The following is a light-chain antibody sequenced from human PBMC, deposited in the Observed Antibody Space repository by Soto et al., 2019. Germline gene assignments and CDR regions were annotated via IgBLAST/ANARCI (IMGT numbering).Light chain of an antibody. J-gene: IGKJ1*01. CDR3: QQFNNWPRT. CDR2: AAS. V-gene: IGKV1-9*01. CDR1: QGISSY. Sequence: EIQLTQSPSLLSASVGDRVTITCRASQGISSYLAWYQQKPGKAPKLLMYAASTLQSGVPSRFRGSGSGTEFTLTISSLQSEDFAVYYCQQFNNWPRTFGQGTKVDI.